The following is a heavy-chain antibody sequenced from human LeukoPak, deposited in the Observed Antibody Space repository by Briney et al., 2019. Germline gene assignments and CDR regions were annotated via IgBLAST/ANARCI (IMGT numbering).Heavy chain of an antibody. Sequence: GGSLRLSCAASGFTFSSYGMHWVRQAPGTGLEWVAVISYDGSNKYYADSVKGRFTISRDNSKNTLYLQMNSLGAEGTAVYYCAKDLNNWKAGQGMIDYWGQGTLVTVSS. CDR1: GFTFSSYG. CDR2: ISYDGSNK. J-gene: IGHJ4*02. V-gene: IGHV3-30*18. D-gene: IGHD1-20*01. CDR3: AKDLNNWKAGQGMIDY.